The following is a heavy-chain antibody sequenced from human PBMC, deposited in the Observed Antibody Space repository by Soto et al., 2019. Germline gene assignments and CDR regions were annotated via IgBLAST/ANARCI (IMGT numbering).Heavy chain of an antibody. Sequence: PSETLSLTCAVYGESLSYYYWSWVRQPPGKGLEWIGEIYHSGSTNYNPSLKSRVTISVDKSKNQFSLKLSSVTAADTAVYYCASKFGELLADAFDIWGQGTMVTVSS. D-gene: IGHD3-10*01. CDR1: GESLSYYY. CDR2: IYHSGST. V-gene: IGHV4-34*01. J-gene: IGHJ3*02. CDR3: ASKFGELLADAFDI.